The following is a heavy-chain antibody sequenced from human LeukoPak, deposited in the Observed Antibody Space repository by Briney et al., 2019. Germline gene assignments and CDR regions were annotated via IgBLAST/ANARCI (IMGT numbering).Heavy chain of an antibody. Sequence: SETLSLTCAVYGGSFSGYYWSWIRQPPGKGLEWIGEINHSGCTNYNPSLKSRVTISVDTSKNQFSLKLSSVTAADTAVYYCARRGHIVGATTDYWGQGTLVTVSS. D-gene: IGHD1-26*01. V-gene: IGHV4-34*01. CDR3: ARRGHIVGATTDY. CDR1: GGSFSGYY. J-gene: IGHJ4*02. CDR2: INHSGCT.